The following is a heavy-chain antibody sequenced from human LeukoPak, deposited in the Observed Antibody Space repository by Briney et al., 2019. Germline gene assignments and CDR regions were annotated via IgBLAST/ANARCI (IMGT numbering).Heavy chain of an antibody. CDR2: ISYDGSNK. D-gene: IGHD3-22*01. CDR3: AKPIYYDSSGRYYFDY. V-gene: IGHV3-30*04. CDR1: GFTFGSYA. J-gene: IGHJ4*02. Sequence: PGGSLRLSCAASGFTFGSYAMHWVRQAPGKGLEWVAVISYDGSNKYCADSVKGRFTISRDNSKNTLYLQMNSLRAEDTAVYYCAKPIYYDSSGRYYFDYWGQGTLVTVSS.